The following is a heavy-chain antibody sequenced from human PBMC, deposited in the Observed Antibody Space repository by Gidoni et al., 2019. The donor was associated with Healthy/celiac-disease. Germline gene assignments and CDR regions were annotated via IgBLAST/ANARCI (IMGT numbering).Heavy chain of an antibody. V-gene: IGHV3-66*02. D-gene: IGHD2-15*01. J-gene: IGHJ4*02. CDR3: AREMLGYCSGGSCYAMMD. CDR1: GFTVSSNY. CDR2: IYSGGST. Sequence: EVQLVESGGGLVQPGGSLRLSCAASGFTVSSNYMSWVRQAPGKGLEWVSVIYSGGSTYYADSVKGRFTISRDNSKNTLYLQMNSLRAEDTAVYYCAREMLGYCSGGSCYAMMDWGQGTLVTVSS.